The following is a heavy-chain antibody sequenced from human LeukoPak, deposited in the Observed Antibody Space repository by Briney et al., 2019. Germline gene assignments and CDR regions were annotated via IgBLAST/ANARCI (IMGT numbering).Heavy chain of an antibody. D-gene: IGHD2-8*02. V-gene: IGHV3-23*01. J-gene: IGHJ5*02. CDR1: GFTFRNCG. CDR3: ATRLEAIVLVHH. CDR2: ISGSGGST. Sequence: GGSLRLSCASSGFTFRNCGMSWVRQARGKGLEWVSSISGSGGSTYYADSVKGRFTISRDNSKNTLYLQMNSLRAEDTAVYYCATRLEAIVLVHHWGQGALVTVSS.